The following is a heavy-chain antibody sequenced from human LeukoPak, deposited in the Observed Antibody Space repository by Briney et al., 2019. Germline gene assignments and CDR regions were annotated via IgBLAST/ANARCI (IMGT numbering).Heavy chain of an antibody. CDR1: GDSVSSNSAA. J-gene: IGHJ2*01. CDR2: TYYRSKWYN. D-gene: IGHD2-15*01. Sequence: SQTLSLTCAISGDSVSSNSAAWNWIRQSPSRGLEWLGRTYYRSKWYNDYAISVKSRITINPDTSKNQFSPQLNSVTPEDTAVYYCARVGYCSGGSCYWYFDLWGRGTLVTVSS. V-gene: IGHV6-1*01. CDR3: ARVGYCSGGSCYWYFDL.